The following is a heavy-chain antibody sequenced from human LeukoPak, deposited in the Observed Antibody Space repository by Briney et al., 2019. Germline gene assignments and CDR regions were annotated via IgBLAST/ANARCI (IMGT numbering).Heavy chain of an antibody. CDR2: IYYSGST. J-gene: IGHJ5*02. CDR3: ARDPSWEWNWLDP. CDR1: GGSISSYY. V-gene: IGHV4-59*01. D-gene: IGHD3-3*01. Sequence: SETLSLTCTVSGGSISSYYWSWIRQPPGKGLEWIGYIYYSGSTNYNPSLKSRVTISVDTSKNQFSLKLSSVTAADTAVYYCARDPSWEWNWLDPWGQGTLVTVSS.